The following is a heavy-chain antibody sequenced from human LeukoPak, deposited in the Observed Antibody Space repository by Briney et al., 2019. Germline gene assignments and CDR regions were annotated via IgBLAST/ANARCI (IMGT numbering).Heavy chain of an antibody. D-gene: IGHD6-19*01. CDR2: INPNSGGT. CDR1: GYTFTGYY. V-gene: IGHV1-2*02. CDR3: ARDQRAVARFDP. J-gene: IGHJ5*02. Sequence: ASVKVSCKASGYTFTGYYMHWVRQAPGQGLEWMGWINPNSGGTNYAQKFQGRVTMTRDTSISTAYMELSRPRSDDTAVYYCARDQRAVARFDPWGQGTLVTVSS.